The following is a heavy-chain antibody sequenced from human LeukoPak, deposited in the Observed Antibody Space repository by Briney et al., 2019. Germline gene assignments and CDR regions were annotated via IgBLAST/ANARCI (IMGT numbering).Heavy chain of an antibody. CDR3: ARGSTTGTTSYFDP. J-gene: IGHJ5*02. V-gene: IGHV4-38-2*02. Sequence: SETLSLTCTVSGFSISSGYYWGWFRQPPGKGLEWIGSIYHSGSTYYNLSFKSRVTISLNTSKNHFSLKLNSVTAADTAVYYCARGSTTGTTSYFDPWGQGTLVTVSS. CDR1: GFSISSGYY. D-gene: IGHD1-1*01. CDR2: IYHSGST.